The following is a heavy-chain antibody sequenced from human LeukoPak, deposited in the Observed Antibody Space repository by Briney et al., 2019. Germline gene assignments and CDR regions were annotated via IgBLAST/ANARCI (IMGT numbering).Heavy chain of an antibody. CDR1: GFTLSNAW. V-gene: IGHV3-15*01. D-gene: IGHD3-10*01. CDR3: TTAPYYYRSGSRIDY. J-gene: IGHJ4*02. Sequence: PGGSLRLSCAASGFTLSNAWTTWVRQAPGKGLEWVGRIKSKTDGGTTDYAAPVKGRFTISRDDSKNTLYLQMNSLTTEDTAVYYCTTAPYYYRSGSRIDYWGQGTLVAVSS. CDR2: IKSKTDGGTT.